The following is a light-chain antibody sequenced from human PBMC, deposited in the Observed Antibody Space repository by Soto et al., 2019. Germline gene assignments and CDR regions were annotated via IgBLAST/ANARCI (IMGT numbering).Light chain of an antibody. CDR2: EVS. CDR3: SAYSGRDKLV. CDR1: SSDVGGYNY. Sequence: QSVLTQSPSASGSPGQSVTISCTGTSSDVGGYNYVSWYQQHPGKAPKLLIYEVSERPSGVPNRFYGSKSGTTASLTVSGLQPEDEADYYWSAYSGRDKLVFGGGTKMTVL. J-gene: IGLJ3*02. V-gene: IGLV2-8*01.